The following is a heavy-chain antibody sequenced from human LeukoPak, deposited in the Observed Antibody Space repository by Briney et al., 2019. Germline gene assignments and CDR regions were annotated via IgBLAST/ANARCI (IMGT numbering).Heavy chain of an antibody. J-gene: IGHJ4*02. CDR2: ISYDGSNK. CDR3: ARDQDRSIAVAGHIDY. V-gene: IGHV3-30-3*01. CDR1: GFTFSSYA. Sequence: GGSLRLSCAASGFTFSSYAMHWVRQAPGKGLEWVAVISYDGSNKYYADSVKGRFTISRDNSENTLYLQMNSLRAEDTAVYYCARDQDRSIAVAGHIDYWGQGTLVTVSS. D-gene: IGHD6-19*01.